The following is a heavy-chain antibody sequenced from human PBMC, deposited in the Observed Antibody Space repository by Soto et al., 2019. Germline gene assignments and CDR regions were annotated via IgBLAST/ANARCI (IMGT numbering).Heavy chain of an antibody. V-gene: IGHV3-23*01. Sequence: GGSLRLSCAASGFTFSNYAMSWVRQAPGKGLEWVSTFSGSDSSTFYADSVKGRLTISRDNSKNTLYLQMNSLRTEDTALYYCAKDYGYSSGWYLFDYWGQGTLVTVSS. D-gene: IGHD6-19*01. CDR3: AKDYGYSSGWYLFDY. J-gene: IGHJ4*02. CDR1: GFTFSNYA. CDR2: FSGSDSST.